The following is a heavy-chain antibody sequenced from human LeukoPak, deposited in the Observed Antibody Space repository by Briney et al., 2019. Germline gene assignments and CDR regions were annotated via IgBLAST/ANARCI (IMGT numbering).Heavy chain of an antibody. J-gene: IGHJ6*03. CDR2: IYYSGST. CDR3: ARGANDFWSGYQGYYMDV. V-gene: IGHV4-59*01. D-gene: IGHD3-3*01. Sequence: SETLSLTCTVSGGSISSYYWSWIRQPPGKGLEWIGYIYYSGSTNYNPSLKSRVTISVDTSKNQFSLKLSSVTAADTAVYYCARGANDFWSGYQGYYMDVWGKGTTVTVSS. CDR1: GGSISSYY.